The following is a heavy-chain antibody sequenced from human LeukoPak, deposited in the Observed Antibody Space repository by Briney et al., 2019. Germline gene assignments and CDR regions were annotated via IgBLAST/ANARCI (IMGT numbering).Heavy chain of an antibody. V-gene: IGHV4-4*02. Sequence: PSETLSLTCAVSGGSISSSNWWSWVRQPPGKGLEWIGEIYHSGSTNYNPSLKSRVTISVDKSKNQFSLKLSSVTAADTAVYYCVREGGYTSYYFDYWGEGILVTVSS. J-gene: IGHJ4*02. CDR3: VREGGYTSYYFDY. D-gene: IGHD5-12*01. CDR1: GGSISSSNW. CDR2: IYHSGST.